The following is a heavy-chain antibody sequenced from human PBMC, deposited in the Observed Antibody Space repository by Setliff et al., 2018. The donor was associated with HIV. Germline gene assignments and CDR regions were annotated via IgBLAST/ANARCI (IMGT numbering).Heavy chain of an antibody. V-gene: IGHV4-4*08. CDR3: ARAAYSGTYVWEPATDL. D-gene: IGHD1-26*01. CDR2: IYTSGST. CDR1: GGSMSAYY. Sequence: PSETLSLTCTVSGGSMSAYYWSWIRQPPGKGLEWIGYIYTSGSTNYNPSLRSRVTISVDTSKNHFSLNLSSVTAADTAVYYCARAAYSGTYVWEPATDLWGRGTLVTVSS. J-gene: IGHJ2*01.